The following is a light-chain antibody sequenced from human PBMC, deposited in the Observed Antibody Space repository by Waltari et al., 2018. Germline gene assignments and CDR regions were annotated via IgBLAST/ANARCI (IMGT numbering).Light chain of an antibody. CDR3: QKYERLPAT. V-gene: IGKV3-20*01. Sequence: EVVLTQSPGTLSLSPGERVTLSCRASQSIGRSLVWYQQRPGQAPRLLIYGASIRATGVPDRFRGSGSGTDFSLTISRLDPEDFAVYFCQKYERLPATFGQGTKVEI. CDR2: GAS. CDR1: QSIGRS. J-gene: IGKJ1*01.